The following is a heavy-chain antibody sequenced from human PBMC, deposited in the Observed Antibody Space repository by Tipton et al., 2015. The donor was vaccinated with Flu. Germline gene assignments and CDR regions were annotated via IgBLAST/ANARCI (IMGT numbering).Heavy chain of an antibody. Sequence: SLRLSCAASGFTFDDYAMHWVRQAPGKGLEWVSSISWNGDTIAYAESVKGRFTISRDNAKKYLYLQMSSLRAEDTALYYCAKDTSSPRLSNYYGMDVWGLGTTVLVSS. CDR2: ISWNGDTI. CDR3: AKDTSSPRLSNYYGMDV. D-gene: IGHD2-2*01. V-gene: IGHV3-9*01. J-gene: IGHJ6*02. CDR1: GFTFDDYA.